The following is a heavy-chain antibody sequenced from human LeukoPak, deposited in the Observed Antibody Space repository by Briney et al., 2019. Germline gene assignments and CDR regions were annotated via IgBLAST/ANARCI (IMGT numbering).Heavy chain of an antibody. CDR1: GYTFTGYY. CDR2: INPNSGGT. D-gene: IGHD3-9*01. J-gene: IGHJ4*02. Sequence: GASVKVSCKASGYTFTGYYMHWVRQAPGQGLEWMGWINPNSGGTNYAQMFQGRVTMTRDTSISTAYMELSRLRSDDTAVYYCAREVHYDILTGYLGGFDYWGQGTLVTVSS. V-gene: IGHV1-2*02. CDR3: AREVHYDILTGYLGGFDY.